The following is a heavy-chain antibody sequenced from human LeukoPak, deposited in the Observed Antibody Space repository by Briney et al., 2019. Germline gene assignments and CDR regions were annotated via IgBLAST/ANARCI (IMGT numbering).Heavy chain of an antibody. CDR3: ARDAGYYDSSGYYPYYFDY. CDR1: GYTFTSYA. CDR2: INAGNGNT. D-gene: IGHD3-22*01. J-gene: IGHJ4*02. V-gene: IGHV1-3*01. Sequence: GASVKVSCKASGYTFTSYAMHWVRQAPGQRLEWMGWINAGNGNTKYSQKFQGRVTITRDTSASTAYMELSSLRSDDTAVYYCARDAGYYDSSGYYPYYFDYWGQGTLVTVSS.